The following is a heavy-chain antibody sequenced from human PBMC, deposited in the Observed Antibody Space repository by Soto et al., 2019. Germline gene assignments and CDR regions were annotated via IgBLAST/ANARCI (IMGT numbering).Heavy chain of an antibody. CDR1: GFTFSSYS. CDR2: ISSSSRYI. Sequence: EVQLVESGGGLVKPGGSLRLSCAASGFTFSSYSMNWVRQAPGKGLEWVSSISSSSRYIYYADSVKGRFTISRDNAKNSLYLQMTSLRAEDTDVYYCARGPIPDYWGQGTLVTVSS. J-gene: IGHJ4*02. CDR3: ARGPIPDY. V-gene: IGHV3-21*01.